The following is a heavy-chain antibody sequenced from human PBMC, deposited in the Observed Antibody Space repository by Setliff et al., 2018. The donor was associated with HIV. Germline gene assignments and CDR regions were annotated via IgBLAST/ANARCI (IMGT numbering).Heavy chain of an antibody. D-gene: IGHD3-3*01. Sequence: GASVKVSCKASRSTFNSHTINWVRQAPGQGLDWMGRIIPILGVANYAQRFQGKVTITADKSTSTAYMGLTSLRFDDTAMYYCVRGVQSPPHYSYYYMDVWGEGTMVTV. V-gene: IGHV1-69*02. CDR3: VRGVQSPPHYSYYYMDV. CDR1: RSTFNSHT. CDR2: IIPILGVA. J-gene: IGHJ6*03.